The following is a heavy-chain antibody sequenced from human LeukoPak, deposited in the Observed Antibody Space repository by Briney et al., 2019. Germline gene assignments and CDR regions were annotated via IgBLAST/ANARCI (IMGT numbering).Heavy chain of an antibody. CDR2: IIPIFGTA. Sequence: ASVKVSCKASGGTFSSYAISWVRQAPGQGLEWMGGIIPIFGTANYAQKFQGRVTITADESTSTAYMELSSLRSEDTAVYYCARVRHIVVVTAVADAFDIWGQGTMVTVSS. J-gene: IGHJ3*02. V-gene: IGHV1-69*01. CDR1: GGTFSSYA. D-gene: IGHD2-21*02. CDR3: ARVRHIVVVTAVADAFDI.